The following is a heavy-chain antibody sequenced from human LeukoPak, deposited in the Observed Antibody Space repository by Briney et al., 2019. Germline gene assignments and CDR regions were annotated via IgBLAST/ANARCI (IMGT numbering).Heavy chain of an antibody. CDR3: ARGASYYYDSSGSAPSVGWFDP. CDR2: IIPLFGTA. J-gene: IGHJ5*02. CDR1: GGTFSSYA. V-gene: IGHV1-69*13. D-gene: IGHD3-22*01. Sequence: SVKVSCKASGGTFSSYAISWVRQAPGQGLEWMGGIIPLFGTANYAQKFQGRVTITADESTSTAYMELSSLRSEDTAVYYCARGASYYYDSSGSAPSVGWFDPWGQGTLVTVSS.